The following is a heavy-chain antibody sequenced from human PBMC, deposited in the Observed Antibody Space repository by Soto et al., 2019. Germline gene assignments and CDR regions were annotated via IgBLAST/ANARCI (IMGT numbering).Heavy chain of an antibody. CDR1: GFTFSGSA. J-gene: IGHJ2*01. CDR2: IRSKANSYAT. CDR3: TRLPSDFDL. Sequence: GGSLRLSCAASGFTFSGSAMHWVRQASGKGLEWVGRIRSKANSYATAYAASVKGRFTISRDDSKDTAYLQMNTLKTEDTDVYYCTRLPSDFDLWGRGTLVPVYS. V-gene: IGHV3-73*01.